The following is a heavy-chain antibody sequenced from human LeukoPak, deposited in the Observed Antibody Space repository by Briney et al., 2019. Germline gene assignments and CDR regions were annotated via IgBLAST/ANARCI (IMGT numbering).Heavy chain of an antibody. CDR3: ASFYGDYWYFDL. CDR1: GGSFSGYY. V-gene: IGHV4-34*09. J-gene: IGHJ2*01. D-gene: IGHD4-17*01. Sequence: RSEALSLTCAGYGGSFSGYYWSWIRQPPGKGLEWIGYIYYSGSTYYNPSLKSRVTISVDTSKNQFSLKLSSVTAADTAVYYCASFYGDYWYFDLWGRGTLVTVSS. CDR2: IYYSGST.